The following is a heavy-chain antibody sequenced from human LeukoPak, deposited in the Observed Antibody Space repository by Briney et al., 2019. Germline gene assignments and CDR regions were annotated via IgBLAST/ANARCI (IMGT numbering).Heavy chain of an antibody. Sequence: PSETLSLTCTVSGGSISSYYWSWIWQPPGKGLEWIGYIYYSGSTNYNPSLKSRVTISVDTSKNRFSLKLSPVTAADTAVYYCARGGYYDSSGYYYVGYFQHWGQGTLVTVSS. D-gene: IGHD3-22*01. CDR1: GGSISSYY. J-gene: IGHJ1*01. CDR2: IYYSGST. CDR3: ARGGYYDSSGYYYVGYFQH. V-gene: IGHV4-59*01.